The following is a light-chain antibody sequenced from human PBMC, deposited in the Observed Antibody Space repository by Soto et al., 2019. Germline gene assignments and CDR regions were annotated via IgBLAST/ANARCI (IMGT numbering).Light chain of an antibody. Sequence: QSALTQPASVSGSPGQSITISCTGTSSDVGGYNYVSWYQQHPGKAPKLMIYEVSNRPSGVSNRFSGSKSGNTASLTISGLQAQDEADYYCSSYTSGSTRLYVFGTGTKLTVL. V-gene: IGLV2-14*01. CDR2: EVS. CDR1: SSDVGGYNY. CDR3: SSYTSGSTRLYV. J-gene: IGLJ1*01.